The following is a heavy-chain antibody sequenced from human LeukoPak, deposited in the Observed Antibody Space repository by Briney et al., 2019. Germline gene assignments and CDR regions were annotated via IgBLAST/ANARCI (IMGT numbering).Heavy chain of an antibody. CDR2: IYYSGST. D-gene: IGHD3-3*01. V-gene: IGHV4-39*01. Sequence: PSETLSLTCTVSGGSISSSSYYWGWIRQPPGKGREWIGSIYYSGSTYYNPSLKSRVTISVDTSKNQFSLKLSSVTAADTAVYYCARQAGDFWSGYYFDYWGQGTLVTVSS. CDR1: GGSISSSSYY. J-gene: IGHJ4*02. CDR3: ARQAGDFWSGYYFDY.